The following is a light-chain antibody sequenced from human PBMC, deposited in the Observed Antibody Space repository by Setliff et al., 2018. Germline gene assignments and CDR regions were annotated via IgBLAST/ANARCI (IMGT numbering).Light chain of an antibody. CDR2: EVS. J-gene: IGLJ3*02. CDR1: SSDVGGYNY. CDR3: ISYTRSSTGV. Sequence: QSALTQPASVSGSPGQSITISCTGTSSDVGGYNYVSWYQQHPGKAPKLLIYEVSNRPSGVSNRFSGSKSGNTASLTISGLLAEDEADYYCISYTRSSTGVFGGGTKVTVL. V-gene: IGLV2-14*01.